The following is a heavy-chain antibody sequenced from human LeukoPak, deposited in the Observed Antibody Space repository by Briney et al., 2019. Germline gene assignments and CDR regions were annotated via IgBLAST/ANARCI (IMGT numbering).Heavy chain of an antibody. J-gene: IGHJ2*01. D-gene: IGHD3-10*01. V-gene: IGHV4-31*03. Sequence: SETLSLTSTVSGGSISNSSYYWGWIRQHPGKGLEWIGYIYDSESTYYNPSLKSRVTISVDTSKNQFSLRLSSVTAADTAVYYCARDSGYRAYWYFDLWGRGTLVTVSS. CDR2: IYDSEST. CDR3: ARDSGYRAYWYFDL. CDR1: GGSISNSSYY.